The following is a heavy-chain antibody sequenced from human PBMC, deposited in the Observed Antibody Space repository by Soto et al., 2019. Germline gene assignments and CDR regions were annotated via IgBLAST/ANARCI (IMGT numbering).Heavy chain of an antibody. J-gene: IGHJ3*01. CDR1: GFTFSNHA. D-gene: IGHD4-17*01. V-gene: IGHV3-23*01. Sequence: GGSLRLSCAASGFTFSNHAMSWVRQAPRKGLEWVSAISGSGGSIFYAGSVKGQFTISRDNSKNTLFPQMNSLRAEDTSVFFFLMVNYNYGDALYLWGRGTMVT. CDR2: ISGSGGSI. CDR3: LMVNYNYGDALYL.